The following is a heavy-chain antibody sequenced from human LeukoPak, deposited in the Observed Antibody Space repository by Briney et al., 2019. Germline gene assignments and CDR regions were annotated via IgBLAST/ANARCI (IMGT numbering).Heavy chain of an antibody. CDR1: GFTFSSCW. Sequence: GGSLRLSCAASGFTFSSCWMHWVRQDPGKGLVWVARINSDGSSTSYADSVKGRFTISRDNAKSTLYLQMNSLRSEDTAVYYCARGPQRGAAANYYGMDVWGQGTTVTVSS. D-gene: IGHD2-2*01. J-gene: IGHJ6*02. CDR3: ARGPQRGAAANYYGMDV. CDR2: INSDGSST. V-gene: IGHV3-74*01.